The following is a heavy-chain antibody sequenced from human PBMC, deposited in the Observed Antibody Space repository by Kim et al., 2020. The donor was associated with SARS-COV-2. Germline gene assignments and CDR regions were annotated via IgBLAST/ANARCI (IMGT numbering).Heavy chain of an antibody. V-gene: IGHV3-9*01. CDR1: GFTFDDYA. CDR3: AKGAYYYDSSAELFDY. Sequence: GGSLRLSCAASGFTFDDYAMHWVRQAPGKGLEWVSGISWNSGSIGYADSVKGRFTISRDNAKNSLYLQMNSLRAEDTALYYCAKGAYYYDSSAELFDYWGQGTLVTVSS. CDR2: ISWNSGSI. D-gene: IGHD3-22*01. J-gene: IGHJ4*02.